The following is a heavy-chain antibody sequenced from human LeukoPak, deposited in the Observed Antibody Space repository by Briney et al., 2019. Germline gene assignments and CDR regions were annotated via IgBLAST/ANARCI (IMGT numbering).Heavy chain of an antibody. V-gene: IGHV1-2*02. CDR1: GYTFTGYY. CDR3: ASARGSLDY. D-gene: IGHD1-26*01. J-gene: IGHJ4*02. CDR2: INPNSGDT. Sequence: ASVKVSCKASGYTFTGYYMHWVRQAPGQGLEWMGWINPNSGDTHYPQKFQGRVTMTRDTSISTAYMELSSLRSDDTAVYYCASARGSLDYWGQGALVSVSA.